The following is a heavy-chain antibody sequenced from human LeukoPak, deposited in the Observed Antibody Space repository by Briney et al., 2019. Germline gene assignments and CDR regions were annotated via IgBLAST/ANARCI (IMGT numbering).Heavy chain of an antibody. D-gene: IGHD6-19*01. J-gene: IGHJ4*02. CDR2: IIPIFGTA. CDR1: GYTFSSYA. V-gene: IGHV1-69*05. Sequence: GASVKVSCKASGYTFSSYAISWVRQAPGQGLEWMGRIIPIFGTANYAQKFRGRVTITTDESTSTAYMELSSLRSEDTAVYYCASGTTVRWLGDYYFDYWGQGTLVTVSS. CDR3: ASGTTVRWLGDYYFDY.